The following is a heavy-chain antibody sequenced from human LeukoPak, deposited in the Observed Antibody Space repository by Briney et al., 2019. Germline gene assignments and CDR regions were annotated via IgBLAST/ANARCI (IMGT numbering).Heavy chain of an antibody. CDR2: IGGSGAST. D-gene: IGHD6-13*01. V-gene: IGHV3-23*01. CDR1: GFAFNFYA. J-gene: IGHJ4*02. Sequence: GGSLRLSCEASGFAFNFYAMSWVRQTPGKGLQWVSGIGGSGASTYYAESVKGRFTISRDNSKNTLYLQMNSLRAEDTAVYYCAKDRRPNSYRSRWLDYWGQGTLVTVSS. CDR3: AKDRRPNSYRSRWLDY.